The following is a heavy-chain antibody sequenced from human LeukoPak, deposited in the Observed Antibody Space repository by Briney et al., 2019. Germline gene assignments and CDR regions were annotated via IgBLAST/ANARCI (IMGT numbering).Heavy chain of an antibody. Sequence: PSETLSLTCTVSGGSISKYYWSWIRQPAEKGLEWIGRVFISGSTDYNPSLKSRVTVSVDTSKNQFSLKLSSVTAADTAVYYCAREPRYCGSNTCYVEYWGQGTLVTVSS. D-gene: IGHD2-2*01. CDR1: GGSISKYY. CDR2: VFISGST. CDR3: AREPRYCGSNTCYVEY. V-gene: IGHV4-4*07. J-gene: IGHJ4*02.